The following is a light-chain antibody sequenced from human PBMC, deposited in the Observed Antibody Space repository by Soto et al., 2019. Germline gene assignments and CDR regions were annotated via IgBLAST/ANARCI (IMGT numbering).Light chain of an antibody. V-gene: IGLV2-14*03. Sequence: QSALTQPGSVSGSPGQSITISCTGTNNDVGAYNYVSWYQQHPGKAPKTMIYDVSNQPSGVSNRFSGSKSGNTASLTISGLQADDEADYFCSSYTRSQTVVFGGGTKVTVL. CDR3: SSYTRSQTVV. CDR2: DVS. CDR1: NNDVGAYNY. J-gene: IGLJ2*01.